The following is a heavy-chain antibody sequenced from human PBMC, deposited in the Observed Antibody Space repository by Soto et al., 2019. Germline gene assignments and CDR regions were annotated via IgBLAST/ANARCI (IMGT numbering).Heavy chain of an antibody. D-gene: IGHD2-15*01. V-gene: IGHV3-9*01. CDR1: GFTFDDYA. J-gene: IGHJ4*02. CDR3: AKGAVGYCSGGSCNFDY. Sequence: GGSLRLSCATSGFTFDDYAMHWVRQAPGKGLEWVSSISWNGGSVGFADSVQGRFTISRDNAKNSLYLQMNSLRPEDTALYYCAKGAVGYCSGGSCNFDYWGQGTLVTVSS. CDR2: ISWNGGSV.